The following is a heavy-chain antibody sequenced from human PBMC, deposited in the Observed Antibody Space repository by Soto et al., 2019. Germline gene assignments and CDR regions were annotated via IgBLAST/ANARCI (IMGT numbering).Heavy chain of an antibody. Sequence: SQTLSLTCAVYGGSFSGYYWSWIRQPPGKGLEWIGEINHSGSTNYNPSLKSRVTISLDTSKNQFSLKLSSVTAADTAVYYCARSNYYGSGSYYYWGQGTLVTVSS. J-gene: IGHJ4*02. CDR1: GGSFSGYY. CDR2: INHSGST. V-gene: IGHV4-34*01. CDR3: ARSNYYGSGSYYY. D-gene: IGHD3-10*01.